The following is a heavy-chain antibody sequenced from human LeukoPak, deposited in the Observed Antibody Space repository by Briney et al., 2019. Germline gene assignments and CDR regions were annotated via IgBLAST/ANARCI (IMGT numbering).Heavy chain of an antibody. CDR3: ARRHQLLFDAGFDP. D-gene: IGHD3-3*01. CDR2: IYYSGST. V-gene: IGHV4-39*01. J-gene: IGHJ5*02. Sequence: SETLSLTCSVSGGSINSNSHYWGWIRQPPGKGLEWIGSIYYSGSTYYNPSFKSRVSISVDTSKNQFSLKLSSVTAADTAVYFCARRHQLLFDAGFDPWGQGTLVTVSS. CDR1: GGSINSNSHY.